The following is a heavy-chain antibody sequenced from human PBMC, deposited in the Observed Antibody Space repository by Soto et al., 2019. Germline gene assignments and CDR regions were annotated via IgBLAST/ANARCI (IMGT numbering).Heavy chain of an antibody. CDR3: ARGSIAVTYNWFDP. J-gene: IGHJ5*02. CDR2: IYYSGST. Sequence: PSEDLSLTCTVSGGSISSYYWSWIRQPPGKGLEWIGYIYYSGSTNYNPSLKSRVTISVDTSKNQFSLKLSSVTAADTAVYYCARGSIAVTYNWFDPWGQGTLVTVSS. CDR1: GGSISSYY. D-gene: IGHD6-19*01. V-gene: IGHV4-59*01.